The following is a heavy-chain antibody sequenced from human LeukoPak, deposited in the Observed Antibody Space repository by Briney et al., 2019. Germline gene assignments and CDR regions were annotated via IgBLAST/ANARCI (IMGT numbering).Heavy chain of an antibody. D-gene: IGHD4-17*01. Sequence: GASVKVSCKASGYTFTSYGISWVRQAPGQGLEWMGWISAYNGNTNYAQKLQGRVTMTTDTSTSTAYMELRSLRSEDTAVYYCATFHDYARRTNWLDPWGQGTLVTVSS. CDR1: GYTFTSYG. V-gene: IGHV1-18*01. CDR2: ISAYNGNT. CDR3: ATFHDYARRTNWLDP. J-gene: IGHJ5*02.